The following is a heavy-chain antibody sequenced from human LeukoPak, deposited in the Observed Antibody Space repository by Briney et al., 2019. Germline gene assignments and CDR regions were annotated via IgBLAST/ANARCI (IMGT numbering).Heavy chain of an antibody. Sequence: SETLSLTCTVSGGSISSSSYYWGWIRQPPGKGLEWIGSIYYSGSTYYNPSLKSRVTISVDTSKNQFSLKLSSVTAADTAVYYCARIPNYDILTGAHESDYYYYYGMDVWGQGTTVTVSS. D-gene: IGHD3-9*01. CDR1: GGSISSSSYY. V-gene: IGHV4-39*07. CDR3: ARIPNYDILTGAHESDYYYYYGMDV. J-gene: IGHJ6*02. CDR2: IYYSGST.